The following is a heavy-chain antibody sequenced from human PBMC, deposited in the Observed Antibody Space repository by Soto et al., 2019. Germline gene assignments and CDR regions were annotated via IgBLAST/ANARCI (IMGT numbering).Heavy chain of an antibody. CDR3: ARGGRTMVRGVIRWWFDP. Sequence: PSETLSLTCAVYGGSFSGYYWSWIRQPPGKGLEWIGEINHSGSTNYNPSLKSRVTISVDTSKNQFSLKLSSVTAADTAVYYCARGGRTMVRGVIRWWFDPWGQGTLVTVSS. CDR2: INHSGST. CDR1: GGSFSGYY. D-gene: IGHD3-10*01. V-gene: IGHV4-34*01. J-gene: IGHJ5*02.